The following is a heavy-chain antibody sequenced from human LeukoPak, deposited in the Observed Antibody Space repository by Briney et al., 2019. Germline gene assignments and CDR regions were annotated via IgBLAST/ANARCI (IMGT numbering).Heavy chain of an antibody. Sequence: GESLKISCKATGYRFTSYWIGWVRQMPGKGLEWMGVIHPGEYERRYSPSFQGQVTMSVDRSTTTAYMEWSSLKASDTAMYYCARGGSTSYYYHGMDVWGQGTTVTVSS. CDR3: ARGGSTSYYYHGMDV. CDR1: GYRFTSYW. V-gene: IGHV5-51*01. J-gene: IGHJ6*02. CDR2: IHPGEYER. D-gene: IGHD6-13*01.